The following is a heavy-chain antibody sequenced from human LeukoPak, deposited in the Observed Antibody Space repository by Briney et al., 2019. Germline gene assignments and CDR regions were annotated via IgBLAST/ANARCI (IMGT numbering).Heavy chain of an antibody. J-gene: IGHJ4*02. CDR2: ISYDGSNK. D-gene: IGHD2-2*01. CDR3: ARDPGYRLPFDY. V-gene: IGHV3-30*04. Sequence: PGGSLRLSCAASGFTFSSYAMHWVRQAPGKGLEWVAVISYDGSNKYYADSVKGRFTISRDNSKNTLYLQMNSLRAEDTAVYYCARDPGYRLPFDYWGQGTLVTVSS. CDR1: GFTFSSYA.